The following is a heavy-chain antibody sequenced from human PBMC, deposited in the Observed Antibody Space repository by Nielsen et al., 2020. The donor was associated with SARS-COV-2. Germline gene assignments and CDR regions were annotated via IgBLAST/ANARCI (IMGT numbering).Heavy chain of an antibody. CDR1: GFTFRSYA. Sequence: LKSSFPALGFTFRSYAMPWVRQAPGKGLEWVAVISYDGSNKYYADSVKGRFTISRDNSKNTLYLQMNSLKAEDTAGYYCARALAAVDYFDYWGQGTLVTVSS. CDR2: ISYDGSNK. CDR3: ARALAAVDYFDY. V-gene: IGHV3-30-3*01. J-gene: IGHJ4*02. D-gene: IGHD6-13*01.